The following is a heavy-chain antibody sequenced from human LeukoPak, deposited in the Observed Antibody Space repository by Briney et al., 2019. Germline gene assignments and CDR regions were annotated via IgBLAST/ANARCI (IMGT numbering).Heavy chain of an antibody. Sequence: ASVKVSCKASGYTFTGYYMHWVRQAPGQGLEWMGWINPNSGGTNYAQKFQGRVTMTRDTSISTAYMELSRPRSDDTAVYYCARGSDYGDYLWYYYYYYMDVWGKGTTVTVSS. D-gene: IGHD4-17*01. J-gene: IGHJ6*03. V-gene: IGHV1-2*02. CDR2: INPNSGGT. CDR3: ARGSDYGDYLWYYYYYYMDV. CDR1: GYTFTGYY.